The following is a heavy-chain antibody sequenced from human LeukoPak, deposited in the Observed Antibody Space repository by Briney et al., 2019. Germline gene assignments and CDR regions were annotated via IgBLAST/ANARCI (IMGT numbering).Heavy chain of an antibody. CDR2: ILRDGSST. CDR1: GFTFGDYW. V-gene: IGHV3-74*03. J-gene: IGHJ4*01. D-gene: IGHD2-15*01. Sequence: GGSLRLSCSASGFTFGDYWMHGVRQAPGKGLGWVSPILRDGSSTTYADSVKGRFPISRDNAKTTVYLQMTTLRTEDTAGYYCASDCGSGGSDYWGQGPLVT. CDR3: ASDCGSGGSDY.